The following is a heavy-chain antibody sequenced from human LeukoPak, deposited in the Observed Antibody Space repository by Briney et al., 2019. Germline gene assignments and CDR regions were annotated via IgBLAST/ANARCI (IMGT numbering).Heavy chain of an antibody. J-gene: IGHJ6*02. CDR1: GFTFSSYS. V-gene: IGHV3-21*01. CDR2: ISSSSSYI. Sequence: GGSLRLSCAASGFTFSSYSMNWVRQAPGKGLEWVSSISSSSSYIYYADSVKGRFTISRDNAKNSLYLQMNSLRAEDTAVYYCARYCSSTSCPHYYYYYGMDVWGQGTTVTVSS. D-gene: IGHD2-2*01. CDR3: ARYCSSTSCPHYYYYYGMDV.